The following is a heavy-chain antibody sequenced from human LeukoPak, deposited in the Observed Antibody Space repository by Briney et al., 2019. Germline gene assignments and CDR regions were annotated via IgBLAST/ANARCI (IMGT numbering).Heavy chain of an antibody. CDR1: GDSISNSMYQ. J-gene: IGHJ5*02. CDR2: IYYYGST. D-gene: IGHD3-10*01. V-gene: IGHV4-39*01. Sequence: SETLSLTCTVSGDSISNSMYQWGWIRQPPGKGLEWIASIYYYGSTYYNPSLKSRVTISVDTPKNQFSLKVRSVTAADTAVYYCARNYGDFRPAWDQGTLVTVFS. CDR3: ARNYGDFRPA.